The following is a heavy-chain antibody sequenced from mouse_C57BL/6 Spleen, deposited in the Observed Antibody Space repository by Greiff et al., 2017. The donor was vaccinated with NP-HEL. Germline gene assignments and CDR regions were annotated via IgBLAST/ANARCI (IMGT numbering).Heavy chain of an antibody. CDR3: TRVGQAY. CDR2: INPNNGGT. Sequence: EVQLQQSGPELVKPGASVKISCKASGYTFTDYYMNWVKQSHGKSLEWIGDINPNNGGTSYNQKFKGKATLTVDKSSSTAYMELSSLTSEDSADYCCTRVGQAYWGQGTLVTVSA. V-gene: IGHV1-26*01. CDR1: GYTFTDYY. D-gene: IGHD3-3*01. J-gene: IGHJ3*01.